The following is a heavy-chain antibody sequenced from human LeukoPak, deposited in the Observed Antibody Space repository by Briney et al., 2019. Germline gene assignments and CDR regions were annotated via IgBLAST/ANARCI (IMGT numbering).Heavy chain of an antibody. Sequence: SETLSLTCTVSGGSISSGGYYWSWIRQHPGKGLEWIGYIYYSGSTYYNPSLKSRVTISVDTSKNQFSLKLSSVTAADTAVYYCAGIDITIFGLDAFDIWGQGTMVTVSS. CDR2: IYYSGST. V-gene: IGHV4-31*03. CDR1: GGSISSGGYY. CDR3: AGIDITIFGLDAFDI. D-gene: IGHD3-3*01. J-gene: IGHJ3*02.